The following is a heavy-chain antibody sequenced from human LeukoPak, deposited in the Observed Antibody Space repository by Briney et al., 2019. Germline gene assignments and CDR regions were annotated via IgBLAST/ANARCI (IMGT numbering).Heavy chain of an antibody. CDR2: IYYSGST. Sequence: PSETLSLTCTVSGGSISSYYWGWIRQPPGKGLEWIGSIYYSGSTYYNPSLKSRVTISVDTSKNQFSLKLSSVTAADTAVYYCARERPGIAAAGRRNWFDPWGQGTLVTVSS. J-gene: IGHJ5*02. CDR1: GGSISSYY. V-gene: IGHV4-39*07. D-gene: IGHD6-13*01. CDR3: ARERPGIAAAGRRNWFDP.